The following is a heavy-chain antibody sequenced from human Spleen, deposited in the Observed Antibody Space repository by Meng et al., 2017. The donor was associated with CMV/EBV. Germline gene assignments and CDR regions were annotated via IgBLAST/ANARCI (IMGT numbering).Heavy chain of an antibody. CDR1: GFTFSSYG. CDR2: IWYDGSNK. Sequence: SCPASGFTFSSYGMHWVRQAPGKGLEWVAVIWYDGSNKYYADSVKGRFTISRDNSKNTLYLQMNSLRAEDTAVYYCAKDFGGYSYVDYWGQGTLVTVSS. J-gene: IGHJ4*02. V-gene: IGHV3-33*06. CDR3: AKDFGGYSYVDY. D-gene: IGHD5-18*01.